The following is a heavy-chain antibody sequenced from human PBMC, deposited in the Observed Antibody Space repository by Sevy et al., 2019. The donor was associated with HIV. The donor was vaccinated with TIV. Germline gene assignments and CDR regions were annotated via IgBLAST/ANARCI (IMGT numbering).Heavy chain of an antibody. J-gene: IGHJ4*02. CDR1: GFPFSNFA. CDR3: ARDRAGVGATTTFDY. CDR2: LIGGGSRT. D-gene: IGHD1-26*01. V-gene: IGHV3-23*01. Sequence: GGSLRRSCAASGFPFSNFAMSWVRQAPGKGLEWVSTLIGGGSRTYYADSVTGRFIISRDNSRNTLYLQMNSLRAEDTAVYYCARDRAGVGATTTFDYWGQGTLVTVSS.